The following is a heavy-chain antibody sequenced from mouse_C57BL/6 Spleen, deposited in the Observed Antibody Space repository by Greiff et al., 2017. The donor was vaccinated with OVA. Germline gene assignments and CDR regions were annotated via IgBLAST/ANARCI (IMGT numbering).Heavy chain of an antibody. CDR1: GYTFTDYN. Sequence: VQLQQSGPELVKPGASVKIPCKASGYTFTDYNMDWVKQSHGKSLEWIGDINPNNGGTIYNQKFKGKATLTVDKSSSTAYMELRSLTSEDTAVYYCARYYYGSSGGFAYWGQGTLVTVSA. CDR3: ARYYYGSSGGFAY. J-gene: IGHJ3*01. D-gene: IGHD1-1*01. CDR2: INPNNGGT. V-gene: IGHV1-18*01.